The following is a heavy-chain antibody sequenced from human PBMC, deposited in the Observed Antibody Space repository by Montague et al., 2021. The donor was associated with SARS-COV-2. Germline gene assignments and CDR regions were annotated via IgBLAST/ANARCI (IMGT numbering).Heavy chain of an antibody. J-gene: IGHJ3*02. V-gene: IGHV4-34*01. Sequence: SETLSLTCAVYGGSFSGYYWSWIRQPPGKRLEWIGEINHSGSTNYNPSLKSRVTISVDTSKNQFSLKLSSVTAADTAVYYCARARPSVVVVAATAFDIWGQGTTVTVSS. CDR2: INHSGST. D-gene: IGHD2-15*01. CDR3: ARARPSVVVVAATAFDI. CDR1: GGSFSGYY.